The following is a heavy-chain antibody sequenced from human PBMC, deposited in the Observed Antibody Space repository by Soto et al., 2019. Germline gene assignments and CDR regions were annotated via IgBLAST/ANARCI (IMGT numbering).Heavy chain of an antibody. CDR1: GYTLTELS. D-gene: IGHD3-3*01. CDR2: FDPEDGET. J-gene: IGHJ4*02. CDR3: ATDRSNYDFWSGPFAY. Sequence: GASVKVSCKVCGYTLTELSMHWVRQAPGKGLEWMGGFDPEDGETIYAQKFQGRVTMTEDTSTDTAYMELSSLRSEDTAVYYCATDRSNYDFWSGPFAYWGQGTLVTVSS. V-gene: IGHV1-24*01.